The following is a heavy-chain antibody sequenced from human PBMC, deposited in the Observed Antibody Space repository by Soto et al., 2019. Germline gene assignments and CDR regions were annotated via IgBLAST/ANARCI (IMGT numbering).Heavy chain of an antibody. CDR3: ARDGVAAAANWFDP. D-gene: IGHD6-13*01. CDR2: IYYSGST. V-gene: IGHV4-30-4*01. J-gene: IGHJ5*02. CDR1: GGSISSGDYY. Sequence: SETLSLTCTVSGGSISSGDYYWSWIRQPPGKGLEWIGYIYYSGSTYYNPSLKSRVTISVDTSKNQFSLKLSSVTAADTAVYYCARDGVAAAANWFDPWGQGTLVTVPQ.